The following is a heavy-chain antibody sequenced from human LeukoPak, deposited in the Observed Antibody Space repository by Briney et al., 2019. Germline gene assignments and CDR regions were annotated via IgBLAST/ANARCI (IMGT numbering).Heavy chain of an antibody. CDR2: FDPEDGET. V-gene: IGHV1-24*01. CDR3: ATVQPPGY. CDR1: RRVGTELR. Sequence: SVNGPFMVDRRVGTELRMRWLRQAHGKELEWMGGFDPEDGETIYAQKFQGRVTMTEDTSTDTAYMELSSLRSEDTAVYYCATVQPPGYWGQGTLVTVSS. J-gene: IGHJ4*02.